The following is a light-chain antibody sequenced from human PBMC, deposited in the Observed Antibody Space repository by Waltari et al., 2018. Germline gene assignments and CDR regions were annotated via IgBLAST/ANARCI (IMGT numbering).Light chain of an antibody. CDR1: NIGTSI. J-gene: IGLJ1*01. V-gene: IGLV3-21*04. Sequence: SYVVTQPPSVSVAPGETATIPCGGENIGTSIVHWYQQKAGQAPVLVIFYARDRPSGIPDRFSGSNSGNTATLTISRVEAGDEARYYCHVWHPHVDPGIFGTGTEVTVL. CDR3: HVWHPHVDPGI. CDR2: YAR.